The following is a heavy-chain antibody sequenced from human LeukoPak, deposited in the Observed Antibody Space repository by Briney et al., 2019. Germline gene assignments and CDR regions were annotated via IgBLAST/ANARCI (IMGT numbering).Heavy chain of an antibody. V-gene: IGHV4-39*07. J-gene: IGHJ6*03. Sequence: PSETLSLTCTVSGGSISSSSYYWGWIRQPPGKGLEWIGSIYYSGSTYYNPSLKSRVTISVDTSKNQFSLKLSSVTAADTAVYYCARGVSYGFYYYYYYMDVWGKGTTATISS. D-gene: IGHD5-18*01. CDR1: GGSISSSSYY. CDR2: IYYSGST. CDR3: ARGVSYGFYYYYYYMDV.